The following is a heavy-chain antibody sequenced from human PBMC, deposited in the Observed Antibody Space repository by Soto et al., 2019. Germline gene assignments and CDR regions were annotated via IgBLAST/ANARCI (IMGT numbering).Heavy chain of an antibody. CDR1: GFTINRDA. J-gene: IGHJ4*02. D-gene: IGHD1-1*01. V-gene: IGHV3-23*01. CDR2: INDRGDTT. Sequence: ESGGGLVQPGGSLRLSCAASGFTINRDALSWVRQAPAKGLEWVAAINDRGDTTHYADSVKGPFTISRDTSKNTLYLQMNTLRAEDTAVYYCAKDKPGTTSFDYWGRGTLVTVSS. CDR3: AKDKPGTTSFDY.